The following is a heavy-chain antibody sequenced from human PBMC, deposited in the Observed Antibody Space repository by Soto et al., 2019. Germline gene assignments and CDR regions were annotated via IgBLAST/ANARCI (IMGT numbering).Heavy chain of an antibody. D-gene: IGHD2-2*01. CDR1: GFTFSSYA. J-gene: IGHJ6*02. CDR2: ISYDGSNK. V-gene: IGHV3-30-3*01. CDR3: AKARDCSSTSCYASSYGMDV. Sequence: PGGSLRLSCAASGFTFSSYAMHWVRQAPGKGLEWVAVISYDGSNKYYADSVKGRFTISRDNSKNTLYLQMNSLRSEDTAVYYCAKARDCSSTSCYASSYGMDVWGQGTTVTVSS.